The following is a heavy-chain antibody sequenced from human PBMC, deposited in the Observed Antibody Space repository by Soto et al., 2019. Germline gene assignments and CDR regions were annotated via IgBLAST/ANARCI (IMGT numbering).Heavy chain of an antibody. CDR3: ARATPAGSADF. J-gene: IGHJ4*02. CDR1: GGSNIRGGYY. D-gene: IGHD2-2*01. CDR2: ISYSGSS. V-gene: IGHV4-31*03. Sequence: SETLSLTCTVSGGSNIRGGYYWSWIRQHPGKGLEWIAYISYSGSSYSNPSLKSRVTISADTSKNQFSLRLTSVTAADTAVYFCARATPAGSADFWGQGTLVTASS.